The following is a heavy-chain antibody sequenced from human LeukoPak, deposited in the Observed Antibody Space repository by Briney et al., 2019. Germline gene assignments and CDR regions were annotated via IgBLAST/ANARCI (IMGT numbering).Heavy chain of an antibody. D-gene: IGHD2-8*01. J-gene: IGHJ5*02. CDR1: GGSFNEYY. Sequence: SETLSLTCGVSGGSFNEYYWSGLRQPPRRGVAWIGDINHSGRNSPNQSLKSRVTISVDTSRKPFSLELSSVTAADTAVYYCARDNIVLMVYAIGLCWFDPWGQGTLVTVSS. CDR2: INHSGRN. V-gene: IGHV4-34*01. CDR3: ARDNIVLMVYAIGLCWFDP.